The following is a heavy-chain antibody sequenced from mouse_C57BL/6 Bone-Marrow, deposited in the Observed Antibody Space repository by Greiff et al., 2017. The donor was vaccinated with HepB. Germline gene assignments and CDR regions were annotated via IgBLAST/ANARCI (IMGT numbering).Heavy chain of an antibody. V-gene: IGHV1-26*01. D-gene: IGHD2-2*01. CDR1: GYTFTDYY. Sequence: VQLKQSGPELVKPGASVKISCKASGYTFTDYYMNWVKQSHGKSLEWIGDINPNNGGTSYNQKFKGKATLTVDKSSSTAYMELRSLTSEDSAVYYCARSTMVTTGGAMDYWGQGTSVTVSS. CDR3: ARSTMVTTGGAMDY. J-gene: IGHJ4*01. CDR2: INPNNGGT.